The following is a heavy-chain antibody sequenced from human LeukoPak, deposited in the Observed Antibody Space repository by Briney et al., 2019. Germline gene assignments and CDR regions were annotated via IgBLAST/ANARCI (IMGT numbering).Heavy chain of an antibody. V-gene: IGHV3-23*01. CDR3: AKGYYDSSGYWPVAFDI. D-gene: IGHD3-22*01. Sequence: GGSLRLSCAASGFTFSSYAMSWVRQATGKGLEWVSAISWSGGSTYYADSVKGRFPISRDNSKNTLYLQMNSMRAEDTAVYYCAKGYYDSSGYWPVAFDIWGQGTMVTVSS. J-gene: IGHJ3*02. CDR2: ISWSGGST. CDR1: GFTFSSYA.